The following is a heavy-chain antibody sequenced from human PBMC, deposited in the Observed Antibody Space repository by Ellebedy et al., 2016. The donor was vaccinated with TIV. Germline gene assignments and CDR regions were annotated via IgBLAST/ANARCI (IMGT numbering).Heavy chain of an antibody. D-gene: IGHD5-12*01. V-gene: IGHV4-39*01. CDR2: VYYVGST. CDR3: ARRGYTTVGLYTYYGLDV. Sequence: SETLSLTCTASGGSISGNNYYWAWIRQPPGQGLEWIASVYYVGSTYYNPSLMGRVTISVGTSNNQFSLNLRSVTAADTAIYYCARRGYTTVGLYTYYGLDVWGKGTTVTVSS. CDR1: GGSISGNNYY. J-gene: IGHJ6*04.